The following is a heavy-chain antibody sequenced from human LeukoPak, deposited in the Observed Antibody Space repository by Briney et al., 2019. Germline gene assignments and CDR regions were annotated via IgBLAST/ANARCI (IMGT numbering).Heavy chain of an antibody. CDR3: ARRESVGYYDSSGSFDY. CDR1: GGSISSSSYY. J-gene: IGHJ4*02. Sequence: SQTLSLTCTVSGGSISSSSYYWGWIRQPPGKGLEWIGSIYYSGSTYYNPSLKSRVTISVDTSKNQFSLKLSSVTAADTAVYYCARRESVGYYDSSGSFDYWGQGTLVTVSS. CDR2: IYYSGST. V-gene: IGHV4-39*01. D-gene: IGHD3-22*01.